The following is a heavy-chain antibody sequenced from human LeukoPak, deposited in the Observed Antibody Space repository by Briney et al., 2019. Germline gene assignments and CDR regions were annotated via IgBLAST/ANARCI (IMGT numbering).Heavy chain of an antibody. J-gene: IGHJ6*03. V-gene: IGHV4-38-2*02. CDR1: GYSISSGYY. Sequence: SETLSLTCTVSGYSISSGYYWGWIRQPPGKGLEWIGSIYHSGSTYYNPSLKSRVTISVDTSKNQFSLKLSSVTAADTAVYYCARVSGYSSSWYDYYYYMDVWGKGTTVTVSS. CDR3: ARVSGYSSSWYDYYYYMDV. CDR2: IYHSGST. D-gene: IGHD6-13*01.